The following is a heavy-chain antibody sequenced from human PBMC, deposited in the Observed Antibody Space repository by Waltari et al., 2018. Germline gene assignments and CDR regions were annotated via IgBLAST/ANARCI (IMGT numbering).Heavy chain of an antibody. V-gene: IGHV3-74*01. D-gene: IGHD7-27*01. CDR2: INRDGGTT. J-gene: IGHJ3*02. CDR1: GFTFSSYW. Sequence: EVQLVESGGGLVQPGGSLRLSCAASGFTFSSYWMHWVRQAPGKGPVWVSRINRDGGTTNYADSVKGRCTISRDNAKNTLFLQMNSLRAEDTAVYYCTRGNVPLTGDEAFDIWGQGTMVTVSS. CDR3: TRGNVPLTGDEAFDI.